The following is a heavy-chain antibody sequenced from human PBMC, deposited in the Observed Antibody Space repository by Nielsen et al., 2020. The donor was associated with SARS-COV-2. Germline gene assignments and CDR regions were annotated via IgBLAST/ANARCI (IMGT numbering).Heavy chain of an antibody. CDR3: VRASSGVIWSGYPVD. D-gene: IGHD3-3*01. CDR1: VFTLSSYW. Sequence: EETLRLSCAAAVFTLSSYWMNWVRQAPGKGLEWVANIKKDGSAKYYGDSVKGRFTSSRYTAKNSLNLQMNSLRAEDTAGYYCVRASSGVIWSGYPVDWGQGTLVTVSS. V-gene: IGHV3-7*01. J-gene: IGHJ4*02. CDR2: IKKDGSAK.